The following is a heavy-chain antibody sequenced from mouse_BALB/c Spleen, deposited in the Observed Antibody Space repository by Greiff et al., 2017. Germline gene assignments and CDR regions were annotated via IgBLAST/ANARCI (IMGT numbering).Heavy chain of an antibody. CDR3: ARLDYDVYYAMDY. D-gene: IGHD2-4*01. J-gene: IGHJ4*01. CDR1: GYTFTSYT. V-gene: IGHV1-4*01. CDR2: INPSSGYT. Sequence: QVQLQQSGAELARPGASVKMSCKASGYTFTSYTMHWVKQRPGQGLEWIGYINPSSGYTNYNQKFKDKATLTADKSSSTAYMQLSSLTSEDSAVYYCARLDYDVYYAMDYWGQGTSVTVSS.